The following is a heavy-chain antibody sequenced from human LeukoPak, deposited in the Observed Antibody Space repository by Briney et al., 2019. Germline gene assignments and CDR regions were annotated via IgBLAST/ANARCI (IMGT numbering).Heavy chain of an antibody. CDR3: ARRAVAGLDY. J-gene: IGHJ4*02. V-gene: IGHV1-2*02. D-gene: IGHD6-19*01. CDR2: INPNSGGT. Sequence: ASVKVSCKASGGTFSSYAISWVRQAPGQTFEWMGWINPNSGGTNYAQKFQGRVTMTRDTSISTAYMELSRLRSDDTAVYYCARRAVAGLDYWGQGTLVTVSS. CDR1: GGTFSSYA.